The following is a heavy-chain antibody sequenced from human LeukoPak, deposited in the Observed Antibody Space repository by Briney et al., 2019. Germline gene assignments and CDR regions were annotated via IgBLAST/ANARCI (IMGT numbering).Heavy chain of an antibody. J-gene: IGHJ4*02. CDR1: GYSFISYW. CDR2: IYPGDSDT. Sequence: GESLKISCKGSGYSFISYWIGWVRQMPGKGLGWIGIIYPGDSDTRYSPSFQGQVIISADKSISTAYLQWSSLQASDTAIYFCARHAVPDYGDYIENIDYWGQGTLVTVSS. CDR3: ARHAVPDYGDYIENIDY. D-gene: IGHD4-17*01. V-gene: IGHV5-51*01.